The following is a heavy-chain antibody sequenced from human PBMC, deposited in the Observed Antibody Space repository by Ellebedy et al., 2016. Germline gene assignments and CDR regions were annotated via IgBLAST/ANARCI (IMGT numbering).Heavy chain of an antibody. J-gene: IGHJ4*02. Sequence: GESLKISXSASGFTFSSYAMHWVRQAPGKGLEYVSAISSNGGSTYYADSVKGRFTISRDNSKNTLYHQMSSLRAEDTAVYYCVKSTAMVWNYFDYWGQGTLVTVSS. CDR1: GFTFSSYA. V-gene: IGHV3-64D*06. CDR3: VKSTAMVWNYFDY. D-gene: IGHD5-18*01. CDR2: ISSNGGST.